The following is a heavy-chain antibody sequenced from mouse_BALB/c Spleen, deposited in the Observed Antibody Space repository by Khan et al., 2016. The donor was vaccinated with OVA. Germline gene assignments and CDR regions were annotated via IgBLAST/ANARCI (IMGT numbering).Heavy chain of an antibody. CDR2: INPSDGDT. Sequence: VQLQESGAELVKPGASVKLSCKASGYTFTSYYMYWVKQRPGQGLEWIGEINPSDGDTNFNEKFKSKATLTVDKSSSTVYMQFSGLTSEDSAVYYCTRSGYGTFAYWGQGTLVTVSA. CDR3: TRSGYGTFAY. CDR1: GYTFTSYY. V-gene: IGHV1S81*02. J-gene: IGHJ3*01. D-gene: IGHD2-1*01.